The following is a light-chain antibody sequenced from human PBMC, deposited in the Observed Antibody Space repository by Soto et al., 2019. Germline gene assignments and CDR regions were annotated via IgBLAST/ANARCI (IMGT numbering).Light chain of an antibody. J-gene: IGKJ4*01. CDR3: QQRSIWPPA. Sequence: EIVMTQSPATPSLSPGERATLSCMASQSVGTYLAWYQQTPGQAPRLLIDDSSKSATDIPARFSGSGSGTDFTLTISSLEPEDFAVYYCQQRSIWPPAFGGGTKVEIK. CDR1: QSVGTY. V-gene: IGKV3-11*01. CDR2: DSS.